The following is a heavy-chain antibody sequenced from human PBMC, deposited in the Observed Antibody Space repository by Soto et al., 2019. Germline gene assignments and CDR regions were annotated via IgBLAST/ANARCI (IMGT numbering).Heavy chain of an antibody. CDR2: INAGNGNT. D-gene: IGHD2-21*02. J-gene: IGHJ4*02. Sequence: ASVKVSCKASGYTFTSYAMHWVRQAPGQRLEWMGWINAGNGNTKYSQKFQGRVTITRDTSASTAYMELSSLRSEETAVYYCARSIVVVTAADYWGQGTLVTVSS. V-gene: IGHV1-3*01. CDR3: ARSIVVVTAADY. CDR1: GYTFTSYA.